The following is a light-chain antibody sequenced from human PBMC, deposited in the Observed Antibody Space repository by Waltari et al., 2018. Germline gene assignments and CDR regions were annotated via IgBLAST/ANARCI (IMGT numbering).Light chain of an antibody. V-gene: IGLV10-54*04. J-gene: IGLJ3*02. CDR1: SNNAGNQG. Sequence: QAGLTQPPSVSKGLRQTATLTCTGNSNNAGNQGAAWLQQHQGHPPKLLSYRNNNRPSGISEGFAASRSGNTASLTITGLQPEDEADYYCSAWDSSLSAWVFGGGTKLTVL. CDR3: SAWDSSLSAWV. CDR2: RNN.